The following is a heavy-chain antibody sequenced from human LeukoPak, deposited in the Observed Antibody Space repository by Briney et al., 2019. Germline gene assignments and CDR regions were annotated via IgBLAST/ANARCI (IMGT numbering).Heavy chain of an antibody. CDR1: GGSISSGSYY. Sequence: SETLSLTCTVSGGSISSGSYYWSWIRQPAGKGLEWIGYIYYSGSTNYNPSLKSRVTISVDTSKNQFSLKLSSVTAADTAVYYCARTQGYCSGGSCYSGDLDYWGQGTLVTVSS. CDR3: ARTQGYCSGGSCYSGDLDY. CDR2: IYYSGST. J-gene: IGHJ4*02. V-gene: IGHV4-61*10. D-gene: IGHD2-15*01.